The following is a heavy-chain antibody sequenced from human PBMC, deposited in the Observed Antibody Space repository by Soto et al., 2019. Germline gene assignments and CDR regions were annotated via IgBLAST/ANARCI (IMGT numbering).Heavy chain of an antibody. D-gene: IGHD1-1*01. V-gene: IGHV4-39*01. Sequence: QVQLQESGPGLVKPSETLSLTCTVSGDSITNNNYYWGWIRQSPGKGLEWMGSIHHSGGTYNNPSLKRRITMSADSSKNQLSLSLTSVTAADTALYYCARQSRQLWPNFDFWGQGTLVAVSS. CDR2: IHHSGGT. CDR3: ARQSRQLWPNFDF. CDR1: GDSITNNNYY. J-gene: IGHJ4*02.